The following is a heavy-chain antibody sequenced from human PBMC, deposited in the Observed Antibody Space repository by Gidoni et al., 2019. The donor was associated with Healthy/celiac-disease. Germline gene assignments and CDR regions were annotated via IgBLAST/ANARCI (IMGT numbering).Heavy chain of an antibody. CDR2: ISGSGGST. V-gene: IGHV3-23*04. J-gene: IGHJ3*02. D-gene: IGHD1-26*01. CDR1: GFTFSSYA. Sequence: EVQLVASGGGLVQPGGSMRLSCAASGFTFSSYAMSWVRQAPGKGLEWVAAISGSGGSTYYADSVKGRFTISRDNSKNTLYLQMNSLRAEDTAVYYCAKDREWELSPSDAFDIWGQGTMVTVSS. CDR3: AKDREWELSPSDAFDI.